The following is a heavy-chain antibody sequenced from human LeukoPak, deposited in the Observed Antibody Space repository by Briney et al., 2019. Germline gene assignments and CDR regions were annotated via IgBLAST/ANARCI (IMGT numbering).Heavy chain of an antibody. V-gene: IGHV1-18*01. CDR2: ISAYNGNT. CDR3: ARASGYSNYNYVLY. Sequence: ASVKVSCKVSGYTFTSYGFSWVRQAPGQGLEWMGWISAYNGNTNYAQKLQGRVTMTTDTSTSTAYMELRSLRSDDTAVYYCARASGYSNYNYVLYWGQGTLVTVSS. D-gene: IGHD4-11*01. J-gene: IGHJ4*02. CDR1: GYTFTSYG.